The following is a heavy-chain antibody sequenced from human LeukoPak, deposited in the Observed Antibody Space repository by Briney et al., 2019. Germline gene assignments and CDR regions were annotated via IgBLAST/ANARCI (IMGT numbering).Heavy chain of an antibody. CDR1: GYTFTSYG. CDR2: ISAYNGNT. V-gene: IGHV1-18*01. J-gene: IGHJ4*02. D-gene: IGHD6-13*01. CDR3: ARAGQQLDLPHFDY. Sequence: ASVKVSCKASGYTFTSYGISWVRQAPGQGLEWMGWISAYNGNTNYAQKLQGRVTMTTDTSTSTAYMELRSLRSNDTAVYYCARAGQQLDLPHFDYWGQGTLVTVSS.